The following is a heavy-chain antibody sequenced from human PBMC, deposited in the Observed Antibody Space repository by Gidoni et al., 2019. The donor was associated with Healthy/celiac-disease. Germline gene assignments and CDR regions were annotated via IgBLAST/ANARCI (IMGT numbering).Heavy chain of an antibody. D-gene: IGHD1-26*01. CDR2: ISSSSSTK. J-gene: IGHJ5*02. CDR1: GFTFSSYS. V-gene: IGHV3-48*01. Sequence: EVQLVESGGGLVQPGGSLRLSCAASGFTFSSYSMNWVRQAPGKGLEWVSYISSSSSTKYYADSVKGRFTISRDNAKNSLYLQMNSLRAEDTAVYYCARDFPSGSYYWFDPWGQGTLVTVSS. CDR3: ARDFPSGSYYWFDP.